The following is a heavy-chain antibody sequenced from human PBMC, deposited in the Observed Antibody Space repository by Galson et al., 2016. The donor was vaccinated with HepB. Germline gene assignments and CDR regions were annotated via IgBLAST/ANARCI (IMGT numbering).Heavy chain of an antibody. Sequence: QSGAEVKKPGESLKISCKASGYSFTTYWIGWVRQMPGKGLEWMGIISPSDSDTRYSPSFQGHVSISVDKSISTAYLQWNSLKASDTAIYYCARGPDILLYFRDGGYGMDVWGQGTTVTVSS. V-gene: IGHV5-51*01. CDR1: GYSFTTYW. CDR2: ISPSDSDT. J-gene: IGHJ6*02. D-gene: IGHD3-10*01. CDR3: ARGPDILLYFRDGGYGMDV.